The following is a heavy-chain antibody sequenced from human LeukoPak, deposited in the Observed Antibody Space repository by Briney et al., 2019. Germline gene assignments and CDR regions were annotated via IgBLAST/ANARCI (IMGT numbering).Heavy chain of an antibody. Sequence: SETLSLTCTVSGASINSGAYYWNWIRQHPGKGLDWIGYISYRGTTFCNTSLESRISISADTSKNQFSLKLSSMTAADTAVYYCARSFTENQLLRLGYFDFWGQGALVTVSS. CDR3: ARSFTENQLLRLGYFDF. J-gene: IGHJ4*02. CDR1: GASINSGAYY. CDR2: ISYRGTT. D-gene: IGHD1-26*01. V-gene: IGHV4-31*03.